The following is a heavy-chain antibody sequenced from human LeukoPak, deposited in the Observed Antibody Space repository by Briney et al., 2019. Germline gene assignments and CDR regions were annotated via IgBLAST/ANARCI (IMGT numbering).Heavy chain of an antibody. Sequence: GGSLRLSCTASGFTFGDYAMSWFRQAPGKGLEWVSYISSSGSTIYYADSVKGRFTISRDNAKNSLYLQMNSLRAEDTAVYYCARESASTSCFDYWGQGTLVTVSS. D-gene: IGHD2-2*01. J-gene: IGHJ4*02. CDR2: ISSSGSTI. CDR3: ARESASTSCFDY. V-gene: IGHV3-11*01. CDR1: GFTFGDYA.